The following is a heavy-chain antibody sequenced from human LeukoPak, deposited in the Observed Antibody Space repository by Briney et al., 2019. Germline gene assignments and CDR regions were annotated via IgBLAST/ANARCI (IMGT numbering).Heavy chain of an antibody. CDR1: DYTFTSYG. CDR2: ISSYNGNT. V-gene: IGHV1-18*01. D-gene: IGHD3-3*01. J-gene: IGHJ4*02. Sequence: ASVKVSCKASDYTFTSYGINWVRQAPGQGLEWMGWISSYNGNTNSAQKFQGRVTMTTDTSTSTAYMELRSLRSDDTAVYYCAANFHNYDFWSGYSPLDYWGQGTLVTVSS. CDR3: AANFHNYDFWSGYSPLDY.